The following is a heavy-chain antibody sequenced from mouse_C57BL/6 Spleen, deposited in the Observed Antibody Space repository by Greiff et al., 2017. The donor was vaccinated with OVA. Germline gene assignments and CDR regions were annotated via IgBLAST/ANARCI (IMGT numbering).Heavy chain of an antibody. V-gene: IGHV14-4*01. J-gene: IGHJ4*01. CDR1: GFNIKDDY. CDR3: TLLPLYGYDGGYYAMDY. D-gene: IGHD2-2*01. CDR2: IDPENGDT. Sequence: EVQLVESGAELVRPGASVKLSCTASGFNIKDDYMHWVKQRPEQGLEWIGWIDPENGDTEYASKFQGKATITADTSSNTAYLQLSSLTSEDTAVYYCTLLPLYGYDGGYYAMDYWGQGTSVTVSS.